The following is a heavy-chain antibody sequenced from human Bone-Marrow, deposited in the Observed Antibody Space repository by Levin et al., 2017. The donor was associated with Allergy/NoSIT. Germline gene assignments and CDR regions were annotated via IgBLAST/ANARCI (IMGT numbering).Heavy chain of an antibody. D-gene: IGHD4-11*01. CDR2: VRRNSYGASG. CDR3: TRDFASTVWWFDP. V-gene: IGHV3-49*03. Sequence: GESLKISCTTSGFTFADYTMSWFRQAPGKGLEWVGFVRRNSYGASGEYAASVKGRFTISRDDSKSIAYLQMNSLKIEDTGVYYCTRDFASTVWWFDPWGQGTLVTVSS. CDR1: GFTFADYT. J-gene: IGHJ5*02.